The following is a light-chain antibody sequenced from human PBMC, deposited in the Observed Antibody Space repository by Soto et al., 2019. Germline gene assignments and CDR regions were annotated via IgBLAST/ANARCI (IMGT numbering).Light chain of an antibody. J-gene: IGKJ5*01. CDR1: QSVSSNY. CDR2: GAS. CDR3: QQFGTSPPST. V-gene: IGKV3-20*01. Sequence: EMVLTQSPGTLSLSPGERATLSCRASQSVSSNYLAWYQQKPGQAPRLLIYGASSRATAIPDRFSGSGSGTDFALTISRLEPEDFAVYYCQQFGTSPPSTFGQGTRLEIK.